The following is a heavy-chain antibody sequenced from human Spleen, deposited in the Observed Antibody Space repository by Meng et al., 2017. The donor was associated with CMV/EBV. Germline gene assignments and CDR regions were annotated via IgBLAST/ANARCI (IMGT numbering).Heavy chain of an antibody. D-gene: IGHD3-10*01. CDR3: AKDLAWFGELFDYGMDV. CDR1: GFTFSSYD. V-gene: IGHV3-33*06. CDR2: IWYDGSNK. Sequence: GESLKISCAASGFTFSSYDMHWVRQAPGKGLEWVAVIWYDGSNKYYADSVKGRFTISRDNSKNTLYLQMNSLRAEDTAVYYCAKDLAWFGELFDYGMDVWGQGTTVTVSS. J-gene: IGHJ6*02.